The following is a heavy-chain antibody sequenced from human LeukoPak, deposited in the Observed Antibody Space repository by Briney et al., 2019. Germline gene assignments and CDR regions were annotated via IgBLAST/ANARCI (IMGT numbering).Heavy chain of an antibody. CDR3: ARTTEGYAGGPGYSYYYYMDV. CDR1: GGSISGYY. V-gene: IGHV4-59*01. Sequence: SETLSLTCTVSGGSISGYYWGWIRQPPGKGLEYIGFIFYSGTTNYNPSLKSRVTISVDTSKNQVSLKLRSVTAADTAVYYCARTTEGYAGGPGYSYYYYMDVWGKGTTVTISS. J-gene: IGHJ6*03. CDR2: IFYSGTT. D-gene: IGHD5-12*01.